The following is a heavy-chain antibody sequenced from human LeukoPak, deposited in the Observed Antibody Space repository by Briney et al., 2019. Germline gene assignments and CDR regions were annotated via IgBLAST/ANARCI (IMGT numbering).Heavy chain of an antibody. J-gene: IGHJ6*03. V-gene: IGHV1-8*01. CDR1: GYTFTSYD. Sequence: EASVKVSCKASGYTFTSYDINWVRQATGQGLEWMGWMNPNSGNTGYAQKFQGRVTMTRNTSISTAYMELSSLRSEDTAVYYCARGGQPYYYYCYYYMDVWGKGTTVTVSS. CDR3: ARGGQPYYYYCYYYMDV. CDR2: MNPNSGNT. D-gene: IGHD1-26*01.